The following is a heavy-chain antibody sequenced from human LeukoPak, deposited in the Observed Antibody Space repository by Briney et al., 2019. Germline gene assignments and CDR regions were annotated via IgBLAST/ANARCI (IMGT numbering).Heavy chain of an antibody. CDR2: IYPGDSDT. Sequence: GESLKISCKGSGYSFTSYWIGWVRQMPGKGLEWMGIIYPGDSDTRYSPSFQGQVTISADKSISTAYLQWSSLKASDTAMYYCARQGFYCSRGSCYSDYWGQGTLVTVSS. V-gene: IGHV5-51*01. CDR3: ARQGFYCSRGSCYSDY. J-gene: IGHJ4*02. D-gene: IGHD2-15*01. CDR1: GYSFTSYW.